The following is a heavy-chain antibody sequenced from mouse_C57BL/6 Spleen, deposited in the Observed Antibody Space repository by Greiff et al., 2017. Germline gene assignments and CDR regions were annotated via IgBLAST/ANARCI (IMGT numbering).Heavy chain of an antibody. V-gene: IGHV1-80*01. CDR1: GYAFSSYW. D-gene: IGHD1-1*01. CDR2: IYPGDGDT. Sequence: VKLQQSGAELVQPGASVKISCKASGYAFSSYWMNWVKQRPGKGLEWIGQIYPGDGDTNYNGKFKGKDTLTADKSSSTAYMQLSSLTSEDSAVYFCARSLYYYGSSPYWYFDVWGTGTTVTVSS. CDR3: ARSLYYYGSSPYWYFDV. J-gene: IGHJ1*03.